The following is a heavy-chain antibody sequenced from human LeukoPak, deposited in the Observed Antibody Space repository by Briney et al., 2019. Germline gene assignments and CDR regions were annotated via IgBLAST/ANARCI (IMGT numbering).Heavy chain of an antibody. V-gene: IGHV3-23*01. CDR2: ISGSGDST. D-gene: IGHD1-14*01. CDR1: GFIFNNYA. J-gene: IGHJ4*02. CDR3: ARRETPSPHFDF. Sequence: GGSLRLSCAASGFIFNNYAMSWVRQAPGKGLEWVSAISGSGDSTYYADSVKGRFTISRDNSKNTLYLQMNSLRAEDTAIYYCARRETPSPHFDFWGQGTLVAVSS.